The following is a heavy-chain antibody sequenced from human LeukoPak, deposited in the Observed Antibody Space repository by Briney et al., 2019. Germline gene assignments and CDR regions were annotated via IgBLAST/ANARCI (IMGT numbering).Heavy chain of an antibody. V-gene: IGHV3-21*01. J-gene: IGHJ6*02. Sequence: GGSLRLSCAASGFILSSYNMNWVRQAPGKRLEWVSSISRSSTYIYYADSVQGRFTISGDNAKNSLYLQMNSLRAEDTAVYYCARGGRYGDYGMDVWGQGTTVTVSS. D-gene: IGHD4/OR15-4a*01. CDR2: ISRSSTYI. CDR1: GFILSSYN. CDR3: ARGGRYGDYGMDV.